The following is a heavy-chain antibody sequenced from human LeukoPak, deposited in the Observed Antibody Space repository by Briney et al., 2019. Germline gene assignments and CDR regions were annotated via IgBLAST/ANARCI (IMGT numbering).Heavy chain of an antibody. CDR3: AAYYYDSSGYYYVDY. D-gene: IGHD3-22*01. CDR2: IIPILGIA. V-gene: IGHV1-69*04. Sequence: SVKVSCKASGGTFSSYAISWVRQAPGQGLEWMGRIIPILGIANYAQKFQGRVTITADKSTSTAYMELSSLRSEDTAVYYCAAYYYDSSGYYYVDYWGQGTLVTVSS. J-gene: IGHJ4*02. CDR1: GGTFSSYA.